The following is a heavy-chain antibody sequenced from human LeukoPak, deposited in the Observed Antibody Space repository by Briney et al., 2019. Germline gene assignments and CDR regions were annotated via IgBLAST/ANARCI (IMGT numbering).Heavy chain of an antibody. CDR3: ARHREGQSLDY. V-gene: IGHV4-59*08. J-gene: IGHJ4*02. Sequence: SETLSLTCTVSGGSISSYYWSWIRQPPGKGLEWIGYIYYSGSTNYNPSLKSRVTISVDTSKNQFSLKLSSVTAADTAVYYCARHREGQSLDYWGQGTLVTVSS. CDR2: IYYSGST. CDR1: GGSISSYY.